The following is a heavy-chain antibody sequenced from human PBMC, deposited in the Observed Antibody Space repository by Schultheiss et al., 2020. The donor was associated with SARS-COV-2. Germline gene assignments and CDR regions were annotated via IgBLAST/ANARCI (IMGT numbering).Heavy chain of an antibody. D-gene: IGHD3-16*01. CDR3: ARGLGGY. Sequence: SETLSLTCTVSGGSFSSGSYYWSWIRQPAGKGLEWIGRIYTSGSTNYNPSLKSRVTISVDTSKNQFSLKLSSVTAADTAVYYCARGLGGYWGQGTLVTVPS. CDR2: IYTSGST. V-gene: IGHV4-61*02. CDR1: GGSFSSGSYY. J-gene: IGHJ4*02.